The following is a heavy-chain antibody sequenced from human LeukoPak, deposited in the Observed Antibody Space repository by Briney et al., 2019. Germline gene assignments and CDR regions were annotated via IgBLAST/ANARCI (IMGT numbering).Heavy chain of an antibody. Sequence: GESPKISCKGSGYSFTSYWIGWVRQMPGKGLEWMGIIYPGDSDTKYSPSFQGQVTISADKSISTAYLQWSSLKASDTAMYYCARLSMIIIPPAPLDCWGQGTLVTVSS. CDR3: ARLSMIIIPPAPLDC. J-gene: IGHJ4*02. D-gene: IGHD2-2*01. CDR1: GYSFTSYW. V-gene: IGHV5-51*01. CDR2: IYPGDSDT.